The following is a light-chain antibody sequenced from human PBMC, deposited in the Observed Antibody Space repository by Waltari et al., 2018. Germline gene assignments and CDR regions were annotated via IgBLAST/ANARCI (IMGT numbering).Light chain of an antibody. CDR1: SGDIGGYHY. J-gene: IGLJ2*01. CDR2: DVT. V-gene: IGLV2-14*03. Sequence: QSALTQPASVSGSPGQSTTISCTGTSGDIGGYHYASWYQQHPGKAPKLMIYDVTRWPSGVSNRFSGSKSGNTASLTISGLQAEDEADYYCTSYTSTNTVIFGGGTKVTV. CDR3: TSYTSTNTVI.